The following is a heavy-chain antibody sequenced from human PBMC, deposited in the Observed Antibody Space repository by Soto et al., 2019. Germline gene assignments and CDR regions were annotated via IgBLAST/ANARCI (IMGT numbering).Heavy chain of an antibody. J-gene: IGHJ6*02. D-gene: IGHD6-19*01. V-gene: IGHV1-18*04. CDR1: GYTFTSYG. CDR3: ARXEGIAVAGTVYYYGMDV. Sequence: ASVKVSCKASGYTFTSYGISWVRQAPGQGLEWMGWISAYNGNTNYAQKLQGRVTMTTDTSTSTAYMELRSLRSDDTAVYYCARXEGIAVAGTVYYYGMDVWGQGTTVTVSS. CDR2: ISAYNGNT.